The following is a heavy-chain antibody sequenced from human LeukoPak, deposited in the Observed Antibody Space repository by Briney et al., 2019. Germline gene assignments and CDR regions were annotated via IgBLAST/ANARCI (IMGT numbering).Heavy chain of an antibody. CDR1: GGSISSGSYY. CDR3: ARERFLEWLFITDY. J-gene: IGHJ4*02. D-gene: IGHD3-3*01. Sequence: PSETLSLTCTVSGGSISSGSYYWSWIRQPAGKGLEWIGRIYTSGSTNYNPSLKGRVTISVDTSKNQFSLKLSSVTAADTAVYYCARERFLEWLFITDYWGQGTLVTVSS. V-gene: IGHV4-61*02. CDR2: IYTSGST.